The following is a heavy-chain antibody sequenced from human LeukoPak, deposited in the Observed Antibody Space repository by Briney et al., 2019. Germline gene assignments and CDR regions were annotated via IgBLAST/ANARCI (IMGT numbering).Heavy chain of an antibody. Sequence: ASVKVSCKPSGYTFTGHYIHWVRQAPGQGLEWMGWISPNTGVTNYAQKFQGRVTMTSDTSVSTGYMELSSLRSDDTAVYYCAVWKGYHDFWSGPFDYWGQGTRVSVSS. CDR1: GYTFTGHY. V-gene: IGHV1-2*02. CDR3: AVWKGYHDFWSGPFDY. D-gene: IGHD3-3*01. J-gene: IGHJ4*02. CDR2: ISPNTGVT.